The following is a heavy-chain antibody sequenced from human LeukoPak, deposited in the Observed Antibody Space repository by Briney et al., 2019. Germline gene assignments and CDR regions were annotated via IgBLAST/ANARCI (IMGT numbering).Heavy chain of an antibody. V-gene: IGHV3-53*01. CDR1: GFTVSSNY. CDR2: IYSGGST. D-gene: IGHD3-3*01. Sequence: GGSLRLSCEASGFTVSSNYMSWVRQAPGKGLEWVSVIYSGGSTYYADSVKGRFTISRDNSKNTLYLQMNSLRAEDTAVYYCARSYYDFWSGYYGVYYFDYWGQGTLVTVSS. J-gene: IGHJ4*02. CDR3: ARSYYDFWSGYYGVYYFDY.